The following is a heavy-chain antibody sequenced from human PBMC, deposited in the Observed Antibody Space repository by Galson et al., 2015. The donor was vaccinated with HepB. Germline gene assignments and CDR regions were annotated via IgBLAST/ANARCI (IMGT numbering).Heavy chain of an antibody. V-gene: IGHV2-26*01. CDR2: IFSNDEK. J-gene: IGHJ4*02. CDR1: GFSLRNARMG. D-gene: IGHD3-10*01. Sequence: PALVNPTQTLTLTCTVSGFSLRNARMGVSWIRQPPGKALEWLAHIFSNDEKSYSTSLKSRLTISKDTSKSQVVLTMTNMDPVDTATYYCARSPTYYYGSGLLDYWGQGTLVTVSS. CDR3: ARSPTYYYGSGLLDY.